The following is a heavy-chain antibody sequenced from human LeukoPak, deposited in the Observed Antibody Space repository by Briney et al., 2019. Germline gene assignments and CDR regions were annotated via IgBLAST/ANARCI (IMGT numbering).Heavy chain of an antibody. CDR2: IIPIFGTA. D-gene: IGHD4-17*01. V-gene: IGHV1-69*13. CDR1: GGTFSSYA. CDR3: ARDSDGDYYFDY. Sequence: SVKVSCKASGGTFSSYAVSWVRQAPGQGLEWMGGIIPIFGTANYAQKFQGRVTITADESTSTAYMELSSLRSEDTAVYYCARDSDGDYYFDYWGQGTLVTVSS. J-gene: IGHJ4*02.